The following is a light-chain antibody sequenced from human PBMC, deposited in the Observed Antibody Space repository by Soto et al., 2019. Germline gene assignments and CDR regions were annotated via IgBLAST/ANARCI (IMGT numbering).Light chain of an antibody. J-gene: IGKJ1*01. CDR1: QSISSW. V-gene: IGKV1-5*01. CDR3: QQYNSYSRT. Sequence: DSQMTQSPSTLSASVGDRVTITCRASQSISSWLAWYQQKPGKAPKLLIYDASSLESGVPPRFSGSGSGTEFTLTISSLQPDDFATYYCQQYNSYSRTFGQGTKVDIK. CDR2: DAS.